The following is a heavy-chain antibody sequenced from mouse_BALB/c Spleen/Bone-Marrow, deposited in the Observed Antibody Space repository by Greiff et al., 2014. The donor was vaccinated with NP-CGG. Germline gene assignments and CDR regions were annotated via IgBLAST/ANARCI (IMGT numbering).Heavy chain of an antibody. Sequence: VQLQQSGAELVKPGASVKLSCTASGFNIKDTYMHWVKQRPEQGLEWIGRIDPANGNTKYEPKFQGKASMTADTSSNTAYLQLSSLTSEDTAVYYCARNGNYGAWFAYWGQGTLVTVSA. V-gene: IGHV14-3*02. J-gene: IGHJ3*01. CDR2: IDPANGNT. D-gene: IGHD2-1*01. CDR3: ARNGNYGAWFAY. CDR1: GFNIKDTY.